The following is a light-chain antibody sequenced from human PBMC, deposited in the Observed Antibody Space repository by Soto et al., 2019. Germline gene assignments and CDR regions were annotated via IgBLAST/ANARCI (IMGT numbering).Light chain of an antibody. J-gene: IGKJ1*01. Sequence: IVLTQAQAKLASPPGLGAISASRASQSVSSRYLAWYQQKHGQAPRXXXYGASSRATGIPDRFSGSASGTDGTITISRLEKEDGSVYYCQQYGSSTVTFGQGTKVDIK. V-gene: IGKV3-20*01. CDR1: QSVSSRY. CDR3: QQYGSSTVT. CDR2: GAS.